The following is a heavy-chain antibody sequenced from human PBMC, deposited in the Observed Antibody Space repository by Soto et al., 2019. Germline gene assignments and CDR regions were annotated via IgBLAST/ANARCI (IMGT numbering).Heavy chain of an antibody. V-gene: IGHV2-5*02. D-gene: IGHD3-10*01. CDR2: IYWDDDK. CDR3: AHRHPYYYGSGIINWFDP. CDR1: GFSLSTSGVG. J-gene: IGHJ5*02. Sequence: QITLKESGPTLVKPTQTLTLTCTFSGFSLSTSGVGVGWIRQPPGKALEWLALIYWDDDKRYSPSLKSRLTITQGTSNNPLVLTMTSIDPVDTATYSCAHRHPYYYGSGIINWFDPWGQGTLVTVSS.